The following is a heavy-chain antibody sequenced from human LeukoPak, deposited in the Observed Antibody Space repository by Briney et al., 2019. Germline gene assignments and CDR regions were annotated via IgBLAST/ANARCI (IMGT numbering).Heavy chain of an antibody. CDR3: ATHRVADYYHGMDV. Sequence: PSETLSLTCTVSGGSISSSIYYWGWIRRPPGKGLEWIGEVNHSGSTNYNPSLKSRVTISVDTSKNQFSLKLSSMTAADTAVYYCATHRVADYYHGMDVWGQGTTVTVSS. D-gene: IGHD6-19*01. CDR2: VNHSGST. CDR1: GGSISSSIYY. J-gene: IGHJ6*02. V-gene: IGHV4-39*07.